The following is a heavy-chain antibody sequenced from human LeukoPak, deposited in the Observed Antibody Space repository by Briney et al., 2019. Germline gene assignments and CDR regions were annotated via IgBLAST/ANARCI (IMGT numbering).Heavy chain of an antibody. J-gene: IGHJ6*03. D-gene: IGHD3-9*01. CDR1: GFTFTNHA. CDR3: ARAGVIRYVAWLINYYMDV. V-gene: IGHV3-64*01. Sequence: GGSLRLSCAASGFTFTNHAMQWVRQAPGKGLEYVSAISGNGGSTYYANSVKGRFTISRDNSKNTVYLQMDSLRAEDMAVYYCARAGVIRYVAWLINYYMDVWGNGTTVTVSS. CDR2: ISGNGGST.